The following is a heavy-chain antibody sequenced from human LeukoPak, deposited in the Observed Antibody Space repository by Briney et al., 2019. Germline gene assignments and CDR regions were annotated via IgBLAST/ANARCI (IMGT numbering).Heavy chain of an antibody. D-gene: IGHD2/OR15-2a*01. V-gene: IGHV3-23*01. CDR2: ISGGGST. J-gene: IGHJ4*02. CDR3: ARGIVSRDY. Sequence: GGSLRLSCAASGFTFSSYAMSWVRQAPGKGLEWVSAISGGGSTYYADSVKGRFTISRDNAKNSLYLQMDSLRAEDTAVYYCARGIVSRDYWGQGTLVTVSS. CDR1: GFTFSSYA.